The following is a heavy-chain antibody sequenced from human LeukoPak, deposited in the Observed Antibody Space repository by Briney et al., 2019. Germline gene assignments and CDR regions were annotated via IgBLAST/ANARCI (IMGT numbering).Heavy chain of an antibody. CDR1: GSTFSDYT. CDR2: IYYSGIT. J-gene: IGHJ3*01. Sequence: PGGSLRLSCAASGSTFSDYTMIWVRQAPGKGLEWIGSIYYSGITYYNPSLKSRVSISVDTSKNQFSLKVNSVTAADTAVYYCARDLGGILILVPSAFDVWGQGTKVSVSS. CDR3: ARDLGGILILVPSAFDV. D-gene: IGHD3-16*01. V-gene: IGHV4-38-2*02.